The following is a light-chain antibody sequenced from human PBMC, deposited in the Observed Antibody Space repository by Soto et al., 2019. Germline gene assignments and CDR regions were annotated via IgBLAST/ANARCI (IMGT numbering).Light chain of an antibody. CDR1: QTVSTY. V-gene: IGKV1-39*01. CDR3: QQTYTTPRT. Sequence: DTRMTQSPSSLSASVGDRISITCRASQTVSTYLNWYQQKAGQAPTLLISATSTLQSVVPSRFSGSGSGTEFTLTITSPQPEDLAKYYCQQTYTTPRTFGQGTKVAFK. J-gene: IGKJ1*01. CDR2: ATS.